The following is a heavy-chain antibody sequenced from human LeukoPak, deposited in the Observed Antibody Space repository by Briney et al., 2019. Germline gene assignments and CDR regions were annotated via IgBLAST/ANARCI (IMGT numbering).Heavy chain of an antibody. V-gene: IGHV3-48*03. CDR1: GFTVRSYE. CDR3: AREKLSFFDSSGYFDY. J-gene: IGHJ4*02. CDR2: ISSSGSAI. D-gene: IGHD3-22*01. Sequence: GGSLRLSCAAAGFTVRSYEMNWVRQDPGKGLEWVSFISSSGSAIHYADSVRGRFTISRDNAKNSLYLQMSRLRAEDTAVYYCAREKLSFFDSSGYFDYWGQGTLVTVSS.